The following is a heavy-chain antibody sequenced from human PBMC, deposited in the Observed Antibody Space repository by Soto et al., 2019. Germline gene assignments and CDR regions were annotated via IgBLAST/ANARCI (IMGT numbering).Heavy chain of an antibody. CDR1: GGSFSGYY. Sequence: PSETLSLTCAVSGGSFSGYYWSWIRRPPGKGLEWIGEINYSGSTSYHPSLKSRVTISLDTSQNQFSLKLRSVTAADTSVYYCARGPEYYYGGSGYVDYWGQGTLVTVSS. D-gene: IGHD3-22*01. CDR3: ARGPEYYYGGSGYVDY. J-gene: IGHJ4*02. CDR2: INYSGST. V-gene: IGHV4-34*01.